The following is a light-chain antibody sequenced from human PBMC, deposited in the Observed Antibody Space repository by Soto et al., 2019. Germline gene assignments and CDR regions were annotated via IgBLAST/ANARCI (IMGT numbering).Light chain of an antibody. CDR1: SSNIGSNA. Sequence: QSVLTQPPSVSGTPGQRVIISCSGISSNIGSNAVNWYQQLPGTAPKLLMASSNQRPSGVPDRFSGPKSGTSASLAISGLQSEDEADYYCATLDDRLNGVVFGGGTKLTVL. CDR2: SSN. CDR3: ATLDDRLNGVV. V-gene: IGLV1-44*01. J-gene: IGLJ2*01.